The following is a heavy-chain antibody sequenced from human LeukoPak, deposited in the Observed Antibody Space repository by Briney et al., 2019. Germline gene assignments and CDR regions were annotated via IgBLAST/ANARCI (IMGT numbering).Heavy chain of an antibody. D-gene: IGHD3-9*01. CDR3: EKVPPTYDILTGYYSAVGNFDY. J-gene: IGHJ4*02. V-gene: IGHV3-23*01. CDR2: ISGSGGST. Sequence: GGSLRLSCAASGFTFSSYVMSWVRQAPGKGLEWVSAISGSGGSTYYADSVKGRFTISRDNSKNTLYLQMNSLRAEDTAVYYCEKVPPTYDILTGYYSAVGNFDYWGQGTLVTVSS. CDR1: GFTFSSYV.